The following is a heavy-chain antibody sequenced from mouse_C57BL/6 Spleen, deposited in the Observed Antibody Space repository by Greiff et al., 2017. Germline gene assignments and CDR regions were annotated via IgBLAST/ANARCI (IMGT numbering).Heavy chain of an antibody. CDR1: GYTFTSYW. V-gene: IGHV1-59*01. Sequence: VQLQQPGAELVRPGTSVKLSCKASGYTFTSYWMHWVKQRPGQGLEWIGVIDPSDSYTNYNQKFKGKATLTVDTSSSTAYMQLSSLTSEDSAVYYCAGGGYYAWFAYWGQGTLVTVSA. J-gene: IGHJ3*01. CDR3: AGGGYYAWFAY. CDR2: IDPSDSYT. D-gene: IGHD2-3*01.